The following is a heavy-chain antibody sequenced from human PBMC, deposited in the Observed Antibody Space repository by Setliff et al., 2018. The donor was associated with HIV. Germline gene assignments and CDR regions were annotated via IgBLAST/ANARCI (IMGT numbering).Heavy chain of an antibody. Sequence: TMSLTCAVSGVSITRATYYWSWIGHSPGKGLERIGYIDYSGSAFYNPSLKSRLTISRDTSKNQFSLRMKSVTAADTAVYYCAREGKTALVTKYFDYWGQGTLVTVSS. CDR1: GVSITRATYY. CDR3: AREGKTALVTKYFDY. D-gene: IGHD5-18*01. J-gene: IGHJ4*02. CDR2: IDYSGSA. V-gene: IGHV4-31*11.